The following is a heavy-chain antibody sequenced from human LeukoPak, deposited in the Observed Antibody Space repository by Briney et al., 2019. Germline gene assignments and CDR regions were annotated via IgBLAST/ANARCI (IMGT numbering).Heavy chain of an antibody. D-gene: IGHD3-10*01. J-gene: IGHJ4*02. Sequence: ASVKVSCKASGYTFTSYGIRWVRQAPGQGLEWMGWISAYNGSTNYAQKLQGRVTMTTDTSTSTAYRELRSLRSDDTAVYYCARDGEFLVRGVIVDSWGQGTLVTVSS. CDR3: ARDGEFLVRGVIVDS. CDR2: ISAYNGST. CDR1: GYTFTSYG. V-gene: IGHV1-18*01.